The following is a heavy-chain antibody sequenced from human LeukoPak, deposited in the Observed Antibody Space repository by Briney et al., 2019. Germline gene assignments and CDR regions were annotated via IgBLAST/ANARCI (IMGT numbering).Heavy chain of an antibody. CDR2: IIPIFGTA. CDR1: GGTFSSYA. Sequence: SVKVSCKASGGTFSSYAISWVRQAPGQGLDWMGRIIPIFGTANYAQKFQGRVTITTDESTSTAYMELSSLRSEDTAVYYCARRLNYYDSSGYPSSSDYWGQGTLVTVSS. J-gene: IGHJ4*02. D-gene: IGHD3-22*01. V-gene: IGHV1-69*05. CDR3: ARRLNYYDSSGYPSSSDY.